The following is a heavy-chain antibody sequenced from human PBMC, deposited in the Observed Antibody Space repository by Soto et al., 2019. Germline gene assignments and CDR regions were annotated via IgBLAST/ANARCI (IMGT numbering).Heavy chain of an antibody. Sequence: SETLSLTCSVSGGSISSGYWTGIRHPPGKGLEWIGYIHFSGSTYYNPSLKSPVTISVDTSKNQFSLKLSSVTAADTAVYYCAREARITMVRGVINNWFDPWGQGTLVTVSS. D-gene: IGHD3-10*01. CDR2: IHFSGST. CDR3: AREARITMVRGVINNWFDP. V-gene: IGHV4-59*12. CDR1: GGSISSGY. J-gene: IGHJ5*02.